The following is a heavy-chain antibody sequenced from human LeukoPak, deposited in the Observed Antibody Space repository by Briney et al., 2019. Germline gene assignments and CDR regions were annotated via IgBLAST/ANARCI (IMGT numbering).Heavy chain of an antibody. Sequence: EASVKVSCKASGYTFTDYFMHWVRQAPGQGLEWMGWINPNSGGTNYAQNFQGRVTMTRDTSISTAYMELSRLRSDDTAVYYCARDLCSSTSCPFDYWGQGTLVTVSS. J-gene: IGHJ4*02. CDR2: INPNSGGT. V-gene: IGHV1-2*02. CDR1: GYTFTDYF. CDR3: ARDLCSSTSCPFDY. D-gene: IGHD2-2*01.